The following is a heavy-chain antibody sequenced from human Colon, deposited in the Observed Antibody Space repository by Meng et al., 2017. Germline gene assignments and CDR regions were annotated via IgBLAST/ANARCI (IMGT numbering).Heavy chain of an antibody. D-gene: IGHD5-24*01. J-gene: IGHJ4*02. Sequence: GESLKISCASSGFTLSSHAMNWVRQAPGRGLEWVSGISGSGGRTDYADSVKGRFTTSRDNSNNMLYLQMSSLRAEDTAIYYCARRRRDGYNSEIDSWGQGTLVTVSS. CDR2: ISGSGGRT. CDR3: ARRRRDGYNSEIDS. V-gene: IGHV3-23*01. CDR1: GFTLSSHA.